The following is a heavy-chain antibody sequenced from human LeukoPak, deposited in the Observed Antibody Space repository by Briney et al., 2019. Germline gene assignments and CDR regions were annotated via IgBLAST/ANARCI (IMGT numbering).Heavy chain of an antibody. J-gene: IGHJ4*02. Sequence: SETLSLTCTVSGGSISSGSYYWSWIRQPAGKGLEWIGRIYTSGSTNYNPSLKGRVTISVDTSKNQFSLKLSSVTAADTAVYYCARGAEEQLVPFDYWGQGTLVTVSS. CDR3: ARGAEEQLVPFDY. D-gene: IGHD6-13*01. V-gene: IGHV4-61*02. CDR2: IYTSGST. CDR1: GGSISSGSYY.